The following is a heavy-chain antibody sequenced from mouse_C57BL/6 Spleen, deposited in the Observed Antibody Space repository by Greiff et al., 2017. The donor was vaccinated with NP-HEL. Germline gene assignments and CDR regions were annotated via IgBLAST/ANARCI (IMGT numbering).Heavy chain of an antibody. CDR3: AREEGDYDDGYYFDY. Sequence: VQLQQPGAELVRPGSSVKLSCKASGYTFTSYWMHWVKQRPIQGLEWIGNIDPSDSETHYNQQFKDKATLTVDKSSSTAYMQLSSLTSEDSAVYYCAREEGDYDDGYYFDYWGQGTTLTVSS. CDR1: GYTFTSYW. D-gene: IGHD2-4*01. CDR2: IDPSDSET. J-gene: IGHJ2*01. V-gene: IGHV1-52*01.